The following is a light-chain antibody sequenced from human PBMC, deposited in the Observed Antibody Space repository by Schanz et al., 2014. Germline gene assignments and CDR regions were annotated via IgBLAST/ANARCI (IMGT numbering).Light chain of an antibody. CDR1: SSDVGSYNL. CDR2: EGT. J-gene: IGLJ3*02. V-gene: IGLV2-23*01. Sequence: QSALTQPASVSGSPGQSITISCTGTSSDVGSYNLVSWYQQHPGKAPKLMIYEGTKRPSGVSNRFSASKSGNTASLTISRLQAEDEADYYCCSYAGSSTLWVFGGGTKLTVL. CDR3: CSYAGSSTLWV.